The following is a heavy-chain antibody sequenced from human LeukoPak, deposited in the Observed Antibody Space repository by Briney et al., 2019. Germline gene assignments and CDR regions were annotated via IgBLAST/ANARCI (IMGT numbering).Heavy chain of an antibody. V-gene: IGHV4-31*03. J-gene: IGHJ5*02. Sequence: SQTLSLTCTVSGGSISSGGYYWSWIRQHPGKGLEWIGYIYYSGSTYYNPSLKSRVTISVDTSKNQFSLKLSSVTAADTAVYHCARGNEYSSSSHWFDPWGQGTLVTVSS. D-gene: IGHD6-6*01. CDR3: ARGNEYSSSSHWFDP. CDR2: IYYSGST. CDR1: GGSISSGGYY.